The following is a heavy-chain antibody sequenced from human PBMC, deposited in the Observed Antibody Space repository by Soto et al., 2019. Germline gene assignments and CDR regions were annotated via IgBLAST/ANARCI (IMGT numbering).Heavy chain of an antibody. V-gene: IGHV3-21*01. D-gene: IGHD2-2*01. Sequence: EVQLLESGGGLVKPGGSLRLSCAASGFSFRIYTMNWVRQAPGKGLEWVSSISSTSNYIYYTDSMKGRFTISRDNAKNSLYLQMTRPSSDATAVYYCAGASSTSVVYYGMDVWGKGTTVTVAS. CDR3: AGASSTSVVYYGMDV. CDR2: ISSTSNYI. J-gene: IGHJ6*04. CDR1: GFSFRIYT.